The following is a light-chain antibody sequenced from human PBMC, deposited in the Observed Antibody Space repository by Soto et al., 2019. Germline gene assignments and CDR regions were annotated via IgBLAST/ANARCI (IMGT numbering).Light chain of an antibody. CDR3: QQYIKWPIT. CDR1: QSVSSN. CDR2: DAS. Sequence: EIVMTQSPGTLSVSPGERATLSCRASQSVSSNLAWYQQKPGQAPRLLISDASTRATGIPARFSGSGSGTEFTPTVSNLQSEDFAVYYCQQYIKWPITFGQGTRLEIK. J-gene: IGKJ5*01. V-gene: IGKV3-15*01.